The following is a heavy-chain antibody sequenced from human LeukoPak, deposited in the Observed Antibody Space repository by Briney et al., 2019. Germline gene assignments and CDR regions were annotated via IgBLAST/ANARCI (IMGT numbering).Heavy chain of an antibody. CDR3: ARETGGSSIDY. V-gene: IGHV4-39*01. D-gene: IGHD1-26*01. Sequence: PSETLSLTCTVSGGSISSSTHYWNWIRQPPGEGPEWIGSIYYSGTAYYSPSLKSRVTISVDTSTNQFSLRLTSVTAADTAVYYCARETGGSSIDYWGQGTLVTVSS. J-gene: IGHJ4*02. CDR2: IYYSGTA. CDR1: GGSISSSTHY.